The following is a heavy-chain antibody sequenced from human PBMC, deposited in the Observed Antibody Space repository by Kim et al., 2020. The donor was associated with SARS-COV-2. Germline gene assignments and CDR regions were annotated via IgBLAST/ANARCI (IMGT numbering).Heavy chain of an antibody. CDR2: T. Sequence: TRYRPSFQGQVTISADKSISTAYLQWSSLKASDTAMYYCGTGSWRHNIDYWGQGTLVTVSS. J-gene: IGHJ4*02. CDR3: GTGSWRHNIDY. V-gene: IGHV5-51*01. D-gene: IGHD3-10*01.